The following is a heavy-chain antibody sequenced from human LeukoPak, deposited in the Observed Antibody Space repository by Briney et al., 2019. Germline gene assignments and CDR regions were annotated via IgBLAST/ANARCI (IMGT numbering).Heavy chain of an antibody. D-gene: IGHD3-10*01. CDR3: ARERYYGSGSYRTPNYYYYMDV. Sequence: SETLSLTCTVSGVSISSYYWSWIRQPPGKGLEWIGNIYYSGSTNYNPSLKSRVTISVDTSKNQFSLKLSSVTAADTAVYYCARERYYGSGSYRTPNYYYYMDVWGKGTTVTISS. J-gene: IGHJ6*03. CDR2: IYYSGST. CDR1: GVSISSYY. V-gene: IGHV4-59*12.